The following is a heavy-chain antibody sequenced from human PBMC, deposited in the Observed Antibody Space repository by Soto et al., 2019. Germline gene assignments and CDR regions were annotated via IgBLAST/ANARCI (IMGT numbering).Heavy chain of an antibody. J-gene: IGHJ4*02. Sequence: SETLSLTCAVYGGAFIGYYWIWIRQPPGRGLEWIGEINHSGSTNYNPSLKSRVTISVDTSKNQFSLKLSSVTAADTAVYYCARALRTGTNYWGQGTLVTVSS. CDR2: INHSGST. D-gene: IGHD1-7*01. V-gene: IGHV4-34*01. CDR1: GGAFIGYY. CDR3: ARALRTGTNY.